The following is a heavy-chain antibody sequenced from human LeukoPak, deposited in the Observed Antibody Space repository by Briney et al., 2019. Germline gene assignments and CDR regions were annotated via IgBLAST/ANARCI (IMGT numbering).Heavy chain of an antibody. CDR1: GCTFSSHG. V-gene: IGHV3-23*01. J-gene: IGHJ4*02. Sequence: GGSLRLSCAASGCTFSSHGMNWVRQAPGKGLEWVSGISPNGVITYYADSVKGRFTISRDNSKNTLYLQMNSLRAEDTAVYYCARGPSGYHNTGGQGTLVTVSS. CDR2: ISPNGVIT. D-gene: IGHD5-12*01. CDR3: ARGPSGYHNT.